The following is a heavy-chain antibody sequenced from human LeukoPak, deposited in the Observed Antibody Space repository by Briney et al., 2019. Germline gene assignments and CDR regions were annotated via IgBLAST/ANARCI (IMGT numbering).Heavy chain of an antibody. CDR2: ISGSGGST. D-gene: IGHD6-13*01. CDR3: AKSRSSWYGAFDI. J-gene: IGHJ3*02. Sequence: GGSLRLSCAASGFTFSTYYMSWVRQAPGKGLEWVSAISGSGGSTYYADSVKGRFTISRDNSKNTLYLQMNSLRAEDTAVYYCAKSRSSWYGAFDIWGQGTMVTVSS. V-gene: IGHV3-23*01. CDR1: GFTFSTYY.